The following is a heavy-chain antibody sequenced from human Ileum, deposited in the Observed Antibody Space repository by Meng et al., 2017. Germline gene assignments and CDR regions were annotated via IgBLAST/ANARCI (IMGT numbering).Heavy chain of an antibody. CDR3: ARGWYYDYVWGSYRDHMFDY. CDR1: GGSFSGYY. D-gene: IGHD3-16*02. J-gene: IGHJ4*02. Sequence: VQPRQLGAALLTPWDTLSRTGAVYGGSFSGYYWSWIRQPPGKGLEWIGEINHSGSTNYNPSLKSRVTISVDTSKNQFSLKLSSVTAADTAVYYCARGWYYDYVWGSYRDHMFDYWGQGTLVTVSS. CDR2: INHSGST. V-gene: IGHV4-34*01.